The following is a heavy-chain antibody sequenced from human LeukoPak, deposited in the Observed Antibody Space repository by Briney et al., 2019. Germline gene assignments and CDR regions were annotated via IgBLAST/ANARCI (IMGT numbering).Heavy chain of an antibody. J-gene: IGHJ3*02. CDR3: AKRYYYGSGSYYLDAFDT. D-gene: IGHD3-10*01. Sequence: GGSLRLSCAASGFTFSSYAMSWVRQAPGKGLEWVSAISGSGGSTYYADSVKGRFTISRDNSKNTLYLQMNSLRAEDTAVYYCAKRYYYGSGSYYLDAFDTWGQGTMVTVSS. V-gene: IGHV3-23*01. CDR2: ISGSGGST. CDR1: GFTFSSYA.